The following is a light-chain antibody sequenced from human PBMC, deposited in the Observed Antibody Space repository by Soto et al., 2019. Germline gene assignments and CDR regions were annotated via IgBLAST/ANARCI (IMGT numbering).Light chain of an antibody. V-gene: IGKV1-5*01. CDR2: DAS. CDR1: RSISDW. CDR3: LQYSSHSWT. Sequence: IQMTQSPSSLSPSVVYRVTITCRASRSISDWLAWYQQKPGKAPELLIFDASNLKSGVSSRFSGSGSGTEFTLTISRLQPDDVATYYCLQYSSHSWTFGQGTKVDIK. J-gene: IGKJ1*01.